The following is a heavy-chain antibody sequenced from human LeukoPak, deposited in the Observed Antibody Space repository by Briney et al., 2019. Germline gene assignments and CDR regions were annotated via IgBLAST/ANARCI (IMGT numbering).Heavy chain of an antibody. J-gene: IGHJ5*02. CDR3: TRNNWFDP. CDR1: GGSFSSYY. Sequence: SETLSLTCTVSGGSFSSYYWSWIRQSPGKGLEWIGEINHSGTTKYNPSLKSRVTISVDTPQNQFSLRLSSVTAADTAVYYCTRNNWFDPWGQGTLVTVSS. V-gene: IGHV4-34*01. CDR2: INHSGTT.